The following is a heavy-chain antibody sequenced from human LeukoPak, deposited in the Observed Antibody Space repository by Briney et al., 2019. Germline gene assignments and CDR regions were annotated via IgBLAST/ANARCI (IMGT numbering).Heavy chain of an antibody. J-gene: IGHJ6*03. CDR2: IRYDGSNK. Sequence: PGRSLRLSCAASGFTFSSYAMHWVRQAPGKGLEWVAFIRYDGSNKYYADSVKGRFTISRDNSKNTLYLQMNSLRAEDTAVYYCAKDSSNYDFWSGYSYYYYYYYMDVWGKGTTVTVSS. D-gene: IGHD3-3*01. CDR1: GFTFSSYA. CDR3: AKDSSNYDFWSGYSYYYYYYYMDV. V-gene: IGHV3-30*02.